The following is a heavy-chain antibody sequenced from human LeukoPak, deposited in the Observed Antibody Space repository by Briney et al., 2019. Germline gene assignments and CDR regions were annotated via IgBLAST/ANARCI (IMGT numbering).Heavy chain of an antibody. D-gene: IGHD3-22*01. CDR2: IYTSGST. J-gene: IGHJ4*02. Sequence: PSETLSLTCTVSGGSISSGSYYWRWIRQPAGKGLEWIGRIYTSGSTNYNPSLKTRLTISVDPSKNQFSLKLSSVTAADTAVYYCARDPWFYSDSSGYFQAWGQGTLVTVSS. V-gene: IGHV4-61*02. CDR3: ARDPWFYSDSSGYFQA. CDR1: GGSISSGSYY.